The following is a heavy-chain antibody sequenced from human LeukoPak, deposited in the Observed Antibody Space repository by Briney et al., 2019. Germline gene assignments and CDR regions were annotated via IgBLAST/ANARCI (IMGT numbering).Heavy chain of an antibody. CDR3: AKGADGYSYGCRGDY. CDR2: ISGSGGST. J-gene: IGHJ4*02. V-gene: IGHV3-23*01. CDR1: GFTFGSYA. D-gene: IGHD5-18*01. Sequence: GGSLRLSCVGSGFTFGSYAMTWVRQAPGKGLEWVAVISGSGGSTYYAGSVQGRFTISRDNFKNTMYLQMNSLRAEDAAVYYCAKGADGYSYGCRGDYWGQGTLVTVSS.